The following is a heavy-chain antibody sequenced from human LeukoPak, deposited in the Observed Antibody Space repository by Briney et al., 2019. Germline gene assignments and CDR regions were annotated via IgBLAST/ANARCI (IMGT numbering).Heavy chain of an antibody. J-gene: IGHJ5*02. CDR2: ISAYNGNT. Sequence: ASVKVSCKASGYTFTGYSMHWVRQAPGQGLEWMGWISAYNGNTNYAQKLQGRVTMTTDTSTSTAYMELRSLRSDDTAVYYCARDLRCSGGSCYLLDWFDPWGQGTLVTVSS. D-gene: IGHD2-15*01. V-gene: IGHV1-18*04. CDR3: ARDLRCSGGSCYLLDWFDP. CDR1: GYTFTGYS.